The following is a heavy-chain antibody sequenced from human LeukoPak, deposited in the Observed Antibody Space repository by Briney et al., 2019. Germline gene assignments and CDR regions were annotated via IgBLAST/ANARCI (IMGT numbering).Heavy chain of an antibody. CDR3: ARGALSPALIRFLEWQIDY. CDR2: IIPIFGTA. D-gene: IGHD3-3*01. V-gene: IGHV1-69*05. Sequence: ASVKVSCKASGGTFSSYAISWVRQAPGQGLEWMGGIIPIFGTANYAQKFQGRVTITTDESTSTAYMELSSLRSEDTAVYYCARGALSPALIRFLEWQIDYWGQGTLVTVSS. J-gene: IGHJ4*02. CDR1: GGTFSSYA.